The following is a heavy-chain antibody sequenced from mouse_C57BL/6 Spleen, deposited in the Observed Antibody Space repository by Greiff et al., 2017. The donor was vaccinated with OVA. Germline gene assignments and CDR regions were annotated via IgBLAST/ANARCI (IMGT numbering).Heavy chain of an antibody. CDR1: GYTFTDYY. Sequence: EVQVVESGPVLVKPGASVKMSCKASGYTFTDYYMNWVKQSHGKSLEWIGVINPYNGGTSYNQKFKGKATLTVDKSSSTAYMELNSLTSEDSAVYYCARNHYGSSYPYAMDYWGQGTSVTVSS. J-gene: IGHJ4*01. CDR2: INPYNGGT. D-gene: IGHD1-1*01. CDR3: ARNHYGSSYPYAMDY. V-gene: IGHV1-19*01.